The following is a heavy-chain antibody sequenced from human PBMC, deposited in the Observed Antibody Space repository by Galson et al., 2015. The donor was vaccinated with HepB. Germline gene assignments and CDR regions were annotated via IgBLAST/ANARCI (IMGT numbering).Heavy chain of an antibody. Sequence: SLRVSCAASGFTFSSYGMHWVRQAPGKGLEWASVISYDGSNNYYADSVKGRFTISRDKSKNTLYLQMSSLRAEDTALYYCARGSGCSSSACYRMDVWGKGTTVTVSS. CDR2: ISYDGSNN. CDR3: ARGSGCSSSACYRMDV. V-gene: IGHV3-30*03. CDR1: GFTFSSYG. D-gene: IGHD2-2*01. J-gene: IGHJ6*04.